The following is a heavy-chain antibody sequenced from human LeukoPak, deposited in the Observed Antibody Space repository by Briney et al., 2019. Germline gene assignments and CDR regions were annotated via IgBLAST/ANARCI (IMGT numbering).Heavy chain of an antibody. J-gene: IGHJ6*03. D-gene: IGHD6-13*01. CDR1: GYSFTSYW. V-gene: IGHV5-51*01. CDR2: IYPGDSDT. CDR3: ARQQVYGITAAGPAISYYYYYMDV. Sequence: GESLKISCKGSGYSFTSYWIGWVRQMPGKGLKWMGIIYPGDSDTRYSPSFQGQVTISADKSISTAFLQWSSLKASDTAMYYCARQQVYGITAAGPAISYYYYYMDVWGKGATVTISS.